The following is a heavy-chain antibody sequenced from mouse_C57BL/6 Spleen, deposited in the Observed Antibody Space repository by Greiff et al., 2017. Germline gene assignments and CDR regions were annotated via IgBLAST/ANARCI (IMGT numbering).Heavy chain of an antibody. CDR3: ARGSYGYDGLAWFAY. Sequence: EVQLQQSGPELVKPGASVKIPCKASGYTFTDYNMDWVKQSHGKSLEWIGDINPNNGGTIYNQKFKGKATLTVAKSSSTAYMERRSLTSEDTAVYYCARGSYGYDGLAWFAYWGQGTLVTVSA. CDR2: INPNNGGT. CDR1: GYTFTDYN. V-gene: IGHV1-18*01. J-gene: IGHJ3*01. D-gene: IGHD2-2*01.